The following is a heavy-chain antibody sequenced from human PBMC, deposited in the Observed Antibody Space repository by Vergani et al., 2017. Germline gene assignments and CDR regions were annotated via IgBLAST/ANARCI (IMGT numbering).Heavy chain of an antibody. CDR1: GDSMNTYY. Sequence: QVQLQESGPGLVKPSETLSLTFSVSGDSMNTYYWTWIRQPPGKGLEWIGYIYDSGDTKYNPSLKSRVTMSLDTSKNQFSLNLYSVTAADTAVYYCARGALWWLRQIDSWGQGTLVNVSS. CDR3: ARGALWWLRQIDS. D-gene: IGHD2-21*01. V-gene: IGHV4-59*01. J-gene: IGHJ4*02. CDR2: IYDSGDT.